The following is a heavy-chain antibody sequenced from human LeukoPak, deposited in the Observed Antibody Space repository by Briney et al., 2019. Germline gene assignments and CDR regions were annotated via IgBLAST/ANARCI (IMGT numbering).Heavy chain of an antibody. CDR1: GYTFIGYY. CDR2: INPNSGGT. V-gene: IGHV1-2*02. CDR3: ARGAGSSWFDY. D-gene: IGHD6-13*01. Sequence: ASVKVSCKASGYTFIGYYMHWVRQAPGQGLEWMGWINPNSGGTNYAQKFQGRVTLTRDTSIRTAYMELTSLTSDDTAIYYCARGAGSSWFDYWGQGALVTVSS. J-gene: IGHJ4*02.